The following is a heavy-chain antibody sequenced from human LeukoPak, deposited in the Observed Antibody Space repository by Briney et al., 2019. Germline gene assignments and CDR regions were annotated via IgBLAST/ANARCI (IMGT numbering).Heavy chain of an antibody. CDR1: GGTFSSYA. CDR2: IIPIFGTA. CDR3: AREEPAAINWFDP. V-gene: IGHV1-69*13. J-gene: IGHJ5*02. D-gene: IGHD2-2*02. Sequence: SVKVSCKASGGTFSSYAISWVRQAPGQGLEWMGGIIPIFGTANYAQKFQGRVTITADESTSTAYMELSSLRSEVTAVYYCAREEPAAINWFDPWGQGTLVTVSS.